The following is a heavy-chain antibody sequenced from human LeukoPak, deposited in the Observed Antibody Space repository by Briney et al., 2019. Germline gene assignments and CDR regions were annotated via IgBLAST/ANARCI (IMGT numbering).Heavy chain of an antibody. CDR3: TTSVVFYGSGSTEYYFEY. J-gene: IGHJ4*02. V-gene: IGHV3-9*01. CDR2: INWNSGTI. Sequence: GGSLRLSCAASGFTFDDYAMHWVRQAPGKGLEWVSGINWNSGTIGYADSVKGRFTISRDNAMNSLYLQMNSLKTEDTAVYYCTTSVVFYGSGSTEYYFEYWGQGTLVTVSS. CDR1: GFTFDDYA. D-gene: IGHD3-10*01.